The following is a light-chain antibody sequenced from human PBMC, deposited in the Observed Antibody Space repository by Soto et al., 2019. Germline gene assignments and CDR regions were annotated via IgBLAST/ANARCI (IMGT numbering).Light chain of an antibody. J-gene: IGKJ2*01. CDR3: QQSYTTPVYS. Sequence: DIQMTQSPSSLSASVGDRVTITCQASQNINNYLNWYQQKPGRAPKLLIYDASNLEAGVPSRFRGSGSGTDYTLTISSLQPEDFATYYCQQSYTTPVYSFGQGTKVDIK. CDR1: QNINNY. CDR2: DAS. V-gene: IGKV1-39*01.